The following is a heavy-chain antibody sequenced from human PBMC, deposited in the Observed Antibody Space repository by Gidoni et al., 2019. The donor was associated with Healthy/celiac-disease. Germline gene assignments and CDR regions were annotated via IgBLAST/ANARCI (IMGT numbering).Heavy chain of an antibody. CDR3: AREIDSSGYYRGWFDP. CDR2: IYYSGST. CDR1: GGSISSGGYY. J-gene: IGHJ5*02. D-gene: IGHD3-22*01. V-gene: IGHV4-31*03. Sequence: QVQLQESGPGLVKPSQTLSLTCTVSGGSISSGGYYWSWIRQHPGKGLEWIGYIYYSGSTYYNPSLKSRVTISVDTSKNQFSLKLSSVTAADTAVYYCAREIDSSGYYRGWFDPWGQGTLVTVSS.